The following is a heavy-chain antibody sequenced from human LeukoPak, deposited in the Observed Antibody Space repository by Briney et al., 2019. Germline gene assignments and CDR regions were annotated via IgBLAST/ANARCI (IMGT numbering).Heavy chain of an antibody. J-gene: IGHJ4*02. CDR3: ASGISYYYDSSGYYPFDY. Sequence: SETLSLTCTVSGGSISSSSYYWGWIRQPPGRGLERIGRIYYSGSAYYNPSLKSRVTVSVDTSKNQFALKLSSVTAADTAVYYCASGISYYYDSSGYYPFDYWGQGTLVTVSS. V-gene: IGHV4-39*01. CDR1: GGSISSSSYY. D-gene: IGHD3-22*01. CDR2: IYYSGSA.